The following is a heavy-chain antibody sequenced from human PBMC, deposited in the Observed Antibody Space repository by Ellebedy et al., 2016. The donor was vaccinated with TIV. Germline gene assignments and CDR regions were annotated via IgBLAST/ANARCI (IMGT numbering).Heavy chain of an antibody. CDR3: ARQRSFRAVPDAFDF. V-gene: IGHV4-59*08. Sequence: MPSETLSLTCTVPGGSINGHHWSWIRQPPGKGLESPGFIHYTGATQYTPALQSRVTISLDASTNQFSLKLTSVTAADTAVYYCARQRSFRAVPDAFDFWGQGTMIIVSS. D-gene: IGHD3-10*01. CDR1: GGSINGHH. CDR2: IHYTGAT. J-gene: IGHJ3*01.